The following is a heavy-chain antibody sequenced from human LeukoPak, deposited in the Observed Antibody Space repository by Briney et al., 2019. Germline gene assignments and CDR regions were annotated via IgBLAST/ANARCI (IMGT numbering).Heavy chain of an antibody. D-gene: IGHD3-10*01. Sequence: SETLSLTCTVSGGSISSYYWSWIRQPPGKGLEWIGYIYYSGSTNYNPSLKSRVTISVDTSKNQFSLKLSSVTAADTAVYYCARDYGSGSYPRTYFDYWGQGTLVTVSS. J-gene: IGHJ4*02. CDR3: ARDYGSGSYPRTYFDY. CDR2: IYYSGST. CDR1: GGSISSYY. V-gene: IGHV4-59*01.